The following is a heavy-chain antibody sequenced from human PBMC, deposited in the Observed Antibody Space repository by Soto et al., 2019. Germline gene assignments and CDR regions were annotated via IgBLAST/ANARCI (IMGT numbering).Heavy chain of an antibody. CDR1: GFTFSSYA. V-gene: IGHV3-23*01. D-gene: IGHD3-9*01. J-gene: IGHJ4*02. CDR3: AKDREEDWLLSDLDY. Sequence: GGSLRLSCAASGFTFSSYAMSWVRQAPGKGLEWVSAISGSGGSTYYADSVKGRFTISRDNSKNTLYLQMNSLRAEDTAVYYCAKDREEDWLLSDLDYWGQGTLVTVSS. CDR2: ISGSGGST.